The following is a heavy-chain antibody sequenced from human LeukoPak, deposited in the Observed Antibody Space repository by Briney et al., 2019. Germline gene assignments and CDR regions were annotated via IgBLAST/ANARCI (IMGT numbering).Heavy chain of an antibody. D-gene: IGHD5-12*01. CDR3: AKGARLRANSYYFDS. V-gene: IGHV3-9*03. CDR1: GFTFDDYA. Sequence: PGGSLRLSCAASGFTFDDYAMHWVRQAPGKGLEWVSGISWNRGSIVYADSVKGRFTISRDNAKNSLYLQMNSLRADDMALYYCAKGARLRANSYYFDSWGQGTLVTVSS. J-gene: IGHJ4*02. CDR2: ISWNRGSI.